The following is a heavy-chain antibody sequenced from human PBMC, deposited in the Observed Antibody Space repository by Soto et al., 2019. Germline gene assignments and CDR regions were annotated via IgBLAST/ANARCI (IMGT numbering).Heavy chain of an antibody. V-gene: IGHV3-9*01. CDR3: AKAAISAAGTNWYFDL. CDR1: GFTFDDYA. Sequence: EVQLVESGGGLVQPGRSLRLSCAASGFTFDDYAMHWVRQAPGKGLEWVSGISWNSGSIGYADSVKGRFTISRDNAKNSLYLQMNSLRAEDTALYYCAKAAISAAGTNWYFDLWGRGTLVTVSS. D-gene: IGHD6-13*01. J-gene: IGHJ2*01. CDR2: ISWNSGSI.